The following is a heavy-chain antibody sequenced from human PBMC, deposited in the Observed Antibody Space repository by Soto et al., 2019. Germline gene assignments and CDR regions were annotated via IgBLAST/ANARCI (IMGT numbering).Heavy chain of an antibody. D-gene: IGHD3-3*02. CDR3: ARGHRRGLLAGFDY. CDR1: GGSFSGYY. V-gene: IGHV4-34*01. Sequence: SETLSLTCAVYGGSFSGYYWSWIRQPPGKGLEWIGEINHSGSTNYNPSLKSRVTISVDTSKNQFSLKLSSVTAADTAVYYCARGHRRGLLAGFDYWGQGTLVTVSS. CDR2: INHSGST. J-gene: IGHJ4*02.